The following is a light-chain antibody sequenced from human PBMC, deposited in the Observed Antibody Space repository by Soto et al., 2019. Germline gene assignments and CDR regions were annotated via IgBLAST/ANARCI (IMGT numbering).Light chain of an antibody. J-gene: IGLJ3*02. CDR1: SSDVGGYNY. Sequence: QSALTQPASVSGSPGQSMTISCTGTSSDVGGYNYVSWYQQHPGKAPKLMIYDVSNRPSGVSNRFSGSKSGNTASLTISGLKAEHEADYYCSSYSSSSTLVFGGGTKLTVL. CDR2: DVS. CDR3: SSYSSSSTLV. V-gene: IGLV2-14*01.